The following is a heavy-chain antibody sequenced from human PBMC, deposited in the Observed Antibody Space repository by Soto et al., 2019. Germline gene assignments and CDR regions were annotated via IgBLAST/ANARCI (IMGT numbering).Heavy chain of an antibody. J-gene: IGHJ6*02. D-gene: IGHD3-10*01. CDR3: ARGGSGSDWDYYGMDV. CDR1: ALTASKNY. CDR2: IYSGGTT. V-gene: IGHV3-66*01. Sequence: EVQLVESGGGLVQPGGSLRLSCAGSALTASKNYMSWVRQPPGKGLEWLSVIYSGGTTYYADSVKDRFSISRDNSKSTLYLQMDNLRAGDTAVYYCARGGSGSDWDYYGMDVWGQGTTVTVSS.